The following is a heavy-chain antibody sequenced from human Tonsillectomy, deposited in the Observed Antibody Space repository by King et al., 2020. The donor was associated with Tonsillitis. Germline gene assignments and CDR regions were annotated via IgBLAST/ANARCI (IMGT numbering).Heavy chain of an antibody. Sequence: VQLVESGGGLVQPGGSLRLSCTASGITLSTFWMTWVRQAPGKGLEWVADIKRDGSQKHYVDSVAGRFTLSRDNAKNSLYLQMNSLRAEDTAVYYCARDMTPSDGDMYYDAFDIWGRGTMVTVSS. J-gene: IGHJ3*02. V-gene: IGHV3-7*03. CDR3: ARDMTPSDGDMYYDAFDI. CDR2: IKRDGSQK. D-gene: IGHD3-10*01. CDR1: GITLSTFW.